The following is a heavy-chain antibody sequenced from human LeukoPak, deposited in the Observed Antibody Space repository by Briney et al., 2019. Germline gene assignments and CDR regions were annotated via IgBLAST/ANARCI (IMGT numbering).Heavy chain of an antibody. Sequence: GGSLRLSCAASGFTVSSNYMSWVRQAPGKGLEWVSSISSSSSYIYYADSVKGRFTISRDDAKNSLHLQMNSLRAEDTAVYYCARDHASEYYLNAFDIWGQGTMVTVSS. V-gene: IGHV3-21*01. D-gene: IGHD3-10*01. CDR1: GFTVSSNY. CDR2: ISSSSSYI. J-gene: IGHJ3*02. CDR3: ARDHASEYYLNAFDI.